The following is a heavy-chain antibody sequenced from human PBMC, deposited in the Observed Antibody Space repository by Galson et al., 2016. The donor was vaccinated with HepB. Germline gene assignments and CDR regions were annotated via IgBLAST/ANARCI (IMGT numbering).Heavy chain of an antibody. Sequence: SETLSLTCAVYDGSFSGYYWSWIRQPPGKGLEWIGEMNHGGSTNYNPSLKSRGTISVDTSKNQFSLKLSSVTAADTAVYYCARAEVGATPRAVYYYYAMDVWGQGTTVTVSS. J-gene: IGHJ6*02. V-gene: IGHV4-34*01. CDR2: MNHGGST. CDR1: DGSFSGYY. CDR3: ARAEVGATPRAVYYYYAMDV. D-gene: IGHD1-26*01.